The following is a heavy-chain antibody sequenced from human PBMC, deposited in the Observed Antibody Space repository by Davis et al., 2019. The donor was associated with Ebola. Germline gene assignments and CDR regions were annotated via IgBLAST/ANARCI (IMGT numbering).Heavy chain of an antibody. Sequence: SVKVSCRASGFTFANSAIQWARQAPGHHLEWIGWVVVGTNNINYAQNFQGRITITRDMTTSTAYMEMTGLKSEDTALYYCAASAGTVGKFDYWGQGTLVTVSS. CDR2: VVVGTNNI. CDR3: AASAGTVGKFDY. D-gene: IGHD1-14*01. V-gene: IGHV1-58*02. J-gene: IGHJ4*02. CDR1: GFTFANSA.